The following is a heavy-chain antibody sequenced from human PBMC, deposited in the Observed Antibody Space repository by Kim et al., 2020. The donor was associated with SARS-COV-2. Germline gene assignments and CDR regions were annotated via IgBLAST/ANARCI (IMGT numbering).Heavy chain of an antibody. CDR2: IHNTGNT. V-gene: IGHV4-30-4*01. CDR3: ARAVTHVSPPNYFKC. D-gene: IGHD3-16*02. CDR1: GDSITTSDSY. Sequence: SETLSLTCIVSGDSITTSDSYWHWIRQPPGKGLEWLGYIHNTGNTFYNPSLKSRLTISLDTSQKQFSLHLGSVAAADSAVYYCARAVTHVSPPNYFKCWGQGVLVTVSP. J-gene: IGHJ4*02.